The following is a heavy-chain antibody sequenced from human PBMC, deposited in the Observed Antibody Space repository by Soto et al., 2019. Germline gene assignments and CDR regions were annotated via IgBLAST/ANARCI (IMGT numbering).Heavy chain of an antibody. V-gene: IGHV3-23*01. CDR1: GFIFTDYA. Sequence: GGSLRLSCVASGFIFTDYAMSWVRQGPGKGLEWVAGISFSGDSTNYADSVKGRFTISRDNSKNTLYLQMNSLRAEDTAVYYCAKSPGMYYYDSSGYYHYDYWGQGTLVTVSS. J-gene: IGHJ4*02. D-gene: IGHD3-22*01. CDR3: AKSPGMYYYDSSGYYHYDY. CDR2: ISFSGDST.